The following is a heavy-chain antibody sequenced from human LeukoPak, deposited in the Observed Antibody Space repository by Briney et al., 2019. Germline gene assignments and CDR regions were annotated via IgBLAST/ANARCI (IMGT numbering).Heavy chain of an antibody. CDR3: TRRDFWSGYYNY. CDR1: GGSISSYY. J-gene: IGHJ4*02. Sequence: SETLSLTCTVSGGSISSYYWSWIRQPPGKGLEWIGYIYYSGSTNYNPSLKSRVTISGDTSKNQFSLKLNSVTAADTAVYYCTRRDFWSGYYNYWGQGTLVTVSS. CDR2: IYYSGST. D-gene: IGHD3-3*01. V-gene: IGHV4-59*12.